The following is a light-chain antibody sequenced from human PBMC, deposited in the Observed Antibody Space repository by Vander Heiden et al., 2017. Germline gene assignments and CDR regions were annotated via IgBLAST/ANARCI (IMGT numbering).Light chain of an antibody. CDR3: QQYNSPS. V-gene: IGKV1-5*01. J-gene: IGKJ1*01. CDR2: DAS. Sequence: DIQMTQSPSTLSASVGDRVTITCRASQSISSWLAWYQQKPGKAPKLLIYDASSLESGVPSRFSGSGSGTEFTLTISSLQPDDFATYDCQQYNSPSVGQGTKVEIK. CDR1: QSISSW.